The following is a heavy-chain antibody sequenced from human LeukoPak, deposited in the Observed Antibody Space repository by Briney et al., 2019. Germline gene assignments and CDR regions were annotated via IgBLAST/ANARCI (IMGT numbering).Heavy chain of an antibody. D-gene: IGHD1-20*01. J-gene: IGHJ5*02. CDR3: ARAITGTTSWFDP. Sequence: PSETLSLTCTVSGGSISSYYWSWIRQPPGKGLEWIGYMYYTGSSNYNPALKSRVTISVDTSKNQFSLKLSSVTAADTALYYCARAITGTTSWFDPWGQGTLVTVSS. CDR2: MYYTGSS. V-gene: IGHV4-59*01. CDR1: GGSISSYY.